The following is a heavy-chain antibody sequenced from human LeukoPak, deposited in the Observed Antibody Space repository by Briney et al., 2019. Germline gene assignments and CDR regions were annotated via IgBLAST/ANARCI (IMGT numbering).Heavy chain of an antibody. CDR1: GGSISSGSYY. CDR2: IYTSGST. J-gene: IGHJ4*02. CDR3: ASLYNWNYDY. V-gene: IGHV4-61*02. D-gene: IGHD1-7*01. Sequence: SQTLSLTCSVSGGSISSGSYYWSWIRQPAGKGLEWIGRIYTSGSTNYNPSLKSRVTISVDTSKNQFSLKLSSVTAADTAVYYCASLYNWNYDYWGQGTLVTVSS.